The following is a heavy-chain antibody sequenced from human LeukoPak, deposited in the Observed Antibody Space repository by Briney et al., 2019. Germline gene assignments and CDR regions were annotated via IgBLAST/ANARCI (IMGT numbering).Heavy chain of an antibody. Sequence: PSETLSLTCAVYGGSFSGYYWSWIRQPPGKGLEWIGEINHSGSTNYNPSLKSRVTISVDTSKNQFSPKLSSVTAADTAVYYCARQPRDCSSTSCYGDWFDPWGQGTLVTVSS. CDR2: INHSGST. CDR3: ARQPRDCSSTSCYGDWFDP. V-gene: IGHV4-34*01. CDR1: GGSFSGYY. D-gene: IGHD2-2*01. J-gene: IGHJ5*02.